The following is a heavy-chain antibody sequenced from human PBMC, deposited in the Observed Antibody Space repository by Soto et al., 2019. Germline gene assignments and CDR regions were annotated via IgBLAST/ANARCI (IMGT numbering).Heavy chain of an antibody. D-gene: IGHD3-3*01. CDR3: ARVVGITIFGVVTSGNCMDV. J-gene: IGHJ6*02. CDR1: GGTFSSYA. Sequence: ASVKVSCKASGGTFSSYAISWVRQAPGQGLEWMGGIIPIFGTANYAQKFQGRVTITADESTSTAYMELSSLRSEDTAVYYCARVVGITIFGVVTSGNCMDVWGQGTTVTVSS. CDR2: IIPIFGTA. V-gene: IGHV1-69*13.